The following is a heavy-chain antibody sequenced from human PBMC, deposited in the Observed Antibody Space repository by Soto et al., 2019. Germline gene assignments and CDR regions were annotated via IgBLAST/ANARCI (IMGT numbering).Heavy chain of an antibody. D-gene: IGHD2-2*01. CDR2: INPKSGST. J-gene: IGHJ6*02. V-gene: IGHV1-46*01. CDR3: ARAGIAYCTSTTCYLYYYVMDV. Sequence: SSVKVSCKASGYTVTSYYMHWLRQAPGQGLEWMGIINPKSGSTTYAQKFQGRVTMTRDTSTSTVYMELDSLTSGDTAVYYCARAGIAYCTSTTCYLYYYVMDVWGQGTTVTSP. CDR1: GYTVTSYY.